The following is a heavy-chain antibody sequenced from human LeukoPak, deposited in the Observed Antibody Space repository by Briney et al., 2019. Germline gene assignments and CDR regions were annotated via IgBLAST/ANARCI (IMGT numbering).Heavy chain of an antibody. D-gene: IGHD6-13*01. CDR1: GGSTSSSSYY. CDR3: ARHSIAAADLNWFDP. J-gene: IGHJ5*02. Sequence: SETLSLTCTVSGGSTSSSSYYWGWIRQPPGKGLEWIGSIYYSGSTYYNPSLKSRVTISVDTSKNQFSLKLSSVTAADTAVYYCARHSIAAADLNWFDPWGQGTLVTVSS. V-gene: IGHV4-39*01. CDR2: IYYSGST.